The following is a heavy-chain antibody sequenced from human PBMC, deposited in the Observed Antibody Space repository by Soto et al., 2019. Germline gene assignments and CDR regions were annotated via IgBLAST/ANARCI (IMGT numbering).Heavy chain of an antibody. CDR3: SRAVGGFTYGYPDY. V-gene: IGHV2-70*01. CDR2: IDWADGK. CDR1: GFSLSTTGMC. D-gene: IGHD5-18*01. J-gene: IGHJ4*02. Sequence: SGPTLVNPTQTLTLTCTFSGFSLSTTGMCVSWIRQPPGKALEWLALIDWADGKYYSTSLKTRLTISKDTSKNQVVLTMTNVEPVDTATYFCSRAVGGFTYGYPDYWGQGTLVTVS.